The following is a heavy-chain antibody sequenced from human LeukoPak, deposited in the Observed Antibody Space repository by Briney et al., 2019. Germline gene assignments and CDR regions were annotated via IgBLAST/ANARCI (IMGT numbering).Heavy chain of an antibody. J-gene: IGHJ6*02. CDR1: GGSISSYY. Sequence: KTSETLSLTCTVSGGSISSYYWSWIRQPPGKGLEWIGYIYYSGSTNYNPSLKSRVTISVDTSKNQFSLKLSSVTAADTAVYYCARGGLLPGDGMDVWGQGTTVTVSS. D-gene: IGHD2-15*01. V-gene: IGHV4-59*01. CDR2: IYYSGST. CDR3: ARGGLLPGDGMDV.